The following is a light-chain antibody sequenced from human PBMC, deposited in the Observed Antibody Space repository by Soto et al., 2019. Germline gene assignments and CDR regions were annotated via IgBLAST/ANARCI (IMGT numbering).Light chain of an antibody. CDR2: DAS. CDR3: QQFSSYPRT. Sequence: ESVLTQSPGTLSLSPGERATLSCRASQPVRNNYLAWYQQKPGQAPSLLIYDASSRATGIPDRFSGGGSGKDFTLNISRLEPEDFAVYYCQQFSSYPRTFGGGTKVDSK. CDR1: QPVRNNY. V-gene: IGKV3-20*01. J-gene: IGKJ4*01.